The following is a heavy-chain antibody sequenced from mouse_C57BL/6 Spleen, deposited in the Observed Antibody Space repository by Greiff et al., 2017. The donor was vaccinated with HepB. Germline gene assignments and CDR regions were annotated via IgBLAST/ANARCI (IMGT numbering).Heavy chain of an antibody. CDR3: TTWGKAYYSNYDAMDY. D-gene: IGHD2-5*01. Sequence: EVQLQQSGAELVRPGASVKLSCTASGFNIKDDYMHWVKQRPEQGLEWIGWIDPENGDTEYASKFQGKATITADTSSNTAYLQLSSLTSEDTAVYYCTTWGKAYYSNYDAMDYWGQGTSVTVSS. J-gene: IGHJ4*01. CDR2: IDPENGDT. CDR1: GFNIKDDY. V-gene: IGHV14-4*01.